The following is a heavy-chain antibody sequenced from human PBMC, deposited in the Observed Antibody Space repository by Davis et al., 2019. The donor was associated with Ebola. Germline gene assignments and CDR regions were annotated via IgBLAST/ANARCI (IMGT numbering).Heavy chain of an antibody. V-gene: IGHV3-21*01. CDR3: ARDRSPHSGYYYYGMDV. CDR1: AFTFSTYS. D-gene: IGHD2-15*01. CDR2: ISISSAFI. Sequence: GGSLRLPCAASAFTFSTYSMSRVRQAPGKGLEWVSSISISSAFIYYADSVKGRFTVSRDNAKNSLYLQMNSLRDEDTAVYYCARDRSPHSGYYYYGMDVWGQGTTVTVSS. J-gene: IGHJ6*02.